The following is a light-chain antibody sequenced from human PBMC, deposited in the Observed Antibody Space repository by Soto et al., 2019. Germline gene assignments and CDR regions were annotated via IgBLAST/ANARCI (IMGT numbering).Light chain of an antibody. Sequence: QCALTQPASVSGSPGQSITISCTGTSSDVGGYNFVSWYQHHPGKAPKLMIYEVNNRPSGVSNHFSGSKSGNTASLTISGLQAEDEADYYCSSYTTSSTYVFGTGTKLTAL. CDR2: EVN. V-gene: IGLV2-14*01. CDR1: SSDVGGYNF. CDR3: SSYTTSSTYV. J-gene: IGLJ1*01.